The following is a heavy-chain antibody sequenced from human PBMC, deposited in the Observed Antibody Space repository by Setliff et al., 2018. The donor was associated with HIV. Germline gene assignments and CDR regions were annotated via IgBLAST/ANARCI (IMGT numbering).Heavy chain of an antibody. CDR2: INTNTGNA. CDR3: ARGGTHYDFWSGYRLGYFDL. D-gene: IGHD3-3*01. V-gene: IGHV7-4-1*02. J-gene: IGHJ2*01. Sequence: ASVKVSCRASGYSFADYAMNWVRQAPRQGLEWMGYINTNTGNATYSQGFTGLFVFSFDTSVTAAYLQITVLRTDDTAVYFCARGGTHYDFWSGYRLGYFDLWCRGTLVTVSS. CDR1: GYSFADYA.